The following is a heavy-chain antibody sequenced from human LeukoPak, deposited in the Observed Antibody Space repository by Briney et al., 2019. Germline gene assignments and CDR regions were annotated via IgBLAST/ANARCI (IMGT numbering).Heavy chain of an antibody. J-gene: IGHJ3*02. D-gene: IGHD3-22*01. V-gene: IGHV4-59*01. CDR2: IYYSWST. Sequence: SETLSLTCTVSGGSISSYHWIWLRQPPGKGLECIGYIYYSWSTHYNPSLKSRATISVDTSKNQFSLKLSSVTAADTAVYFCARARNYYDSSDYYYEGDAFDIWGQGTMVTVSS. CDR3: ARARNYYDSSDYYYEGDAFDI. CDR1: GGSISSYH.